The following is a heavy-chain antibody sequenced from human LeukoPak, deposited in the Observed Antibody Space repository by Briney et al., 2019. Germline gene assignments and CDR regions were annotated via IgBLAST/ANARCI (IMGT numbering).Heavy chain of an antibody. CDR1: GFTFSSYS. Sequence: GGSLRLSCAASGFTFSSYSMNWVRQAPGKGLEWVGRIKSRTAGGTTEYAAPVKGRFTISRDDSENTLYLQMNSLKTEDTGVYYCTSPGTIAALVGDYWGQGTLVSVSS. D-gene: IGHD6-13*01. CDR2: IKSRTAGGTT. CDR3: TSPGTIAALVGDY. J-gene: IGHJ4*02. V-gene: IGHV3-15*07.